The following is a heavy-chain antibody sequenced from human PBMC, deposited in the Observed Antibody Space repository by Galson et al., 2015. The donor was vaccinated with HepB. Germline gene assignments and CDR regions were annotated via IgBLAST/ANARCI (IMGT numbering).Heavy chain of an antibody. V-gene: IGHV3-21*01. J-gene: IGHJ6*03. Sequence: SLRLSCAASGFTFSSYSMNWVRQAPGKGLEWVSSISSSSSYIYYADSVKGRFTISRDNAKNSLYLQMNSLRAEDTAVYYCARALGKRYDSSGYYYYYYMDVWGKGTTVTVSS. CDR3: ARALGKRYDSSGYYYYYYMDV. D-gene: IGHD3-22*01. CDR1: GFTFSSYS. CDR2: ISSSSSYI.